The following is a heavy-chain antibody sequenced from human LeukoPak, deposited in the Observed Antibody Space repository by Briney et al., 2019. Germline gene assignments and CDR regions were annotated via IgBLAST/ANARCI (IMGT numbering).Heavy chain of an antibody. D-gene: IGHD6-13*01. CDR2: INPNSGGT. Sequence: ASLKVSCKASGYTFTGYYMHWVRQAPGQGLEWMGWINPNSGGTNYAQKFQGRVTMTRDKSISTAYMELSRLRSDDTAVYYCAREGYSSSWYELGDYWGQGTLVTVSS. CDR3: AREGYSSSWYELGDY. V-gene: IGHV1-2*02. J-gene: IGHJ4*02. CDR1: GYTFTGYY.